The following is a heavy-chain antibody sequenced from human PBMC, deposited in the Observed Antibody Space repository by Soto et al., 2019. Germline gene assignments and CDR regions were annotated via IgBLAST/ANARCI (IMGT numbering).Heavy chain of an antibody. Sequence: QVQLVESGGGLVKPGGSLRLSCAASGFTFSDYYMSWIRQAPGKGLEWASYISSSGSTIYYADSVTGRFTISRDNAKNSLYLQMNCLRAEDTAVYYCARVGGYCTIGVCYGYYYYYYMDVWGKGTTVTVSS. D-gene: IGHD2-8*01. CDR1: GFTFSDYY. CDR2: ISSSGSTI. J-gene: IGHJ6*03. V-gene: IGHV3-11*01. CDR3: ARVGGYCTIGVCYGYYYYYYMDV.